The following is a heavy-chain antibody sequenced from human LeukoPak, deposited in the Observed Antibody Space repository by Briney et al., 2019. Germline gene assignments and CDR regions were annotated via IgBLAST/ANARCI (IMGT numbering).Heavy chain of an antibody. V-gene: IGHV3-66*02. D-gene: IGHD3-3*01. Sequence: GGSLRLSCAASGFTVNSNYMTWVRQAPGKGLEWVSVIYSGGSTYYADSVRGRFTISRDNSKNTLYPQMNTLRAEDTAVYYCARGLQWLLDWGQGTLVTVSS. J-gene: IGHJ4*02. CDR2: IYSGGST. CDR1: GFTVNSNY. CDR3: ARGLQWLLD.